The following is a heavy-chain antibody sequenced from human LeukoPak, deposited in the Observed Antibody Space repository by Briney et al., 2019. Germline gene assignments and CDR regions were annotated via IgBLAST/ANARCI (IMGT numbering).Heavy chain of an antibody. D-gene: IGHD5-12*01. CDR3: ARDLPYDSLGGDAFDI. CDR1: GGTFSSYA. V-gene: IGHV1-69*01. Sequence: EASVKVSCKASGGTFSSYAISWVRQAPGQGLEWMGGIIPIFGTANYAQKFQGRVTITADESTSTAYMELSSLRSEDTAVYYCARDLPYDSLGGDAFDIWGQGTMVTVSS. CDR2: IIPIFGTA. J-gene: IGHJ3*02.